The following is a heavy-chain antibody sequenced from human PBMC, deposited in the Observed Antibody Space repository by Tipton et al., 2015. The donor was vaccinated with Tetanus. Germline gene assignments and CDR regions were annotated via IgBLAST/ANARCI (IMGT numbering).Heavy chain of an antibody. Sequence: SLRLSCAASGFTFSSYAMTWVRQAPGKGLEWVSTISGSGGSTYYADSVKGRFTIPRDNSKNTLYLQMNSLRAEDTAVYYCAKNYGDSDYYYYGMDVWGQGTTVTVSS. D-gene: IGHD4-17*01. CDR2: ISGSGGST. J-gene: IGHJ6*02. CDR3: AKNYGDSDYYYYGMDV. CDR1: GFTFSSYA. V-gene: IGHV3-23*01.